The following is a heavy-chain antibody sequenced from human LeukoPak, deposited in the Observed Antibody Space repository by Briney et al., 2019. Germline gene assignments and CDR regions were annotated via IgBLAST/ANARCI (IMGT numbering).Heavy chain of an antibody. J-gene: IGHJ4*02. D-gene: IGHD1-14*01. V-gene: IGHV4-59*01. CDR1: GGSISSYY. CDR3: ARDRVRGRTTAFDY. Sequence: SETLSLTCTVSGGSISSYYWSWIRQPPGKGLEWIGYIYYSGSTNYNPSLKNRVTISVDTSKNQFSLKLSSVTAADTAVYYCARDRVRGRTTAFDYWGQGTLVTVSS. CDR2: IYYSGST.